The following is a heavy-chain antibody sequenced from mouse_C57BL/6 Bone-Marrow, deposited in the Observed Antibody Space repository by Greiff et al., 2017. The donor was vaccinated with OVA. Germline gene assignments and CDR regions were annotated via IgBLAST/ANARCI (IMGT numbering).Heavy chain of an antibody. CDR1: GYTFTSYW. CDR2: IDPSDSYT. Sequence: QVQLQQPGAELVMPGASVKLSCKASGYTFTSYWMHWVKQRPGQGLEWIGEIDPSDSYTNYNQKFKGKSTLTVDKSSSTAYMQLSSLTSEDSAVYYCQFWVYGSSYGYFDVWGTGNAVTVSS. J-gene: IGHJ1*03. D-gene: IGHD1-1*01. V-gene: IGHV1-69*01. CDR3: QFWVYGSSYGYFDV.